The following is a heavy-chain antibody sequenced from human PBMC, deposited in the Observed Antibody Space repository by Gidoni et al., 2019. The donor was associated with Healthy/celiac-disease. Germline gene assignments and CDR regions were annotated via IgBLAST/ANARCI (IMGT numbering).Heavy chain of an antibody. CDR3: ARSGIGVATIFKFDY. Sequence: EVQRVQSGAEVTKPGESRRISCKGYGYSVSSYWITWVRQMPGKGLVVMGRIAPSYSYTNYSPSFQGHVTISADNSISTAYLQWSSLKASDTAMYYCARSGIGVATIFKFDYWGQGTLVTVSS. CDR1: GYSVSSYW. V-gene: IGHV5-10-1*03. CDR2: IAPSYSYT. J-gene: IGHJ4*02. D-gene: IGHD5-12*01.